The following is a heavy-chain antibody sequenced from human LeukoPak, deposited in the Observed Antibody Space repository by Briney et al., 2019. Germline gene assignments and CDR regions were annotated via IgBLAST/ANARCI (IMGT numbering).Heavy chain of an antibody. J-gene: IGHJ3*02. D-gene: IGHD3-22*01. CDR2: ISSSSSTI. CDR1: GFTFSSYS. Sequence: GGSLRLSCAASGFTFSSYSMNWVRQAPGKGLEWGSYISSSSSTIYYADSVKGRFTISRGNAKNSLYLQMNSLRAEDTAVYYCARALYDSSGGAFDIWGQGTMVTVSS. CDR3: ARALYDSSGGAFDI. V-gene: IGHV3-48*01.